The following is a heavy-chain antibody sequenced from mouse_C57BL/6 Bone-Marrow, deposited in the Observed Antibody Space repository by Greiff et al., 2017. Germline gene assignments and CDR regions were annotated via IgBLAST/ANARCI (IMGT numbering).Heavy chain of an antibody. CDR1: GYTFTSYW. J-gene: IGHJ2*01. Sequence: QVQLQQPGAELVRPGASVKLSCKASGYTFTSYWMDWVKQRPGQGLEWIGNIYPSDSETHYNQKFKDKATLTVDKSSSTAYMQLRSLTSEDSAVYFCARYWAFDYWGQGTTLTVSS. CDR2: IYPSDSET. D-gene: IGHD4-1*01. V-gene: IGHV1-61*01. CDR3: ARYWAFDY.